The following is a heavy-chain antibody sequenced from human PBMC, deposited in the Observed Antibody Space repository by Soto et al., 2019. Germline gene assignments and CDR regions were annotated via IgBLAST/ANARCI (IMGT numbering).Heavy chain of an antibody. J-gene: IGHJ5*02. CDR3: ARLLYYDSSGYSYNWFDP. CDR2: ISSSSSYT. CDR1: GFTFSDYY. Sequence: PGGSLRLSCAASGFTFSDYYMSWIRQAPGKGLEWVSYISSSSSYTNYADSVKGRFTISRDNAKNSLYLQMNSLRAEDTAVYYCARLLYYDSSGYSYNWFDPWGQGTLVTVSS. V-gene: IGHV3-11*06. D-gene: IGHD3-22*01.